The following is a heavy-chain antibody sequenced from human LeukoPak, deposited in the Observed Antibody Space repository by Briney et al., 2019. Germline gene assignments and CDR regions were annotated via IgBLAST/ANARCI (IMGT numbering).Heavy chain of an antibody. CDR3: ARVWSGSEIFSGDYYYFMDV. J-gene: IGHJ6*03. CDR1: RFTFTDYW. Sequence: GGSLRLSCVASRFTFTDYWMSWVRQAPGEGLEWVANIKQDGSEKYYVDSVKGRFTISRDNAKNSVYLQLTSLRAEDTAVYYCARVWSGSEIFSGDYYYFMDVWGKGTTVTVSS. D-gene: IGHD3-3*01. CDR2: IKQDGSEK. V-gene: IGHV3-7*01.